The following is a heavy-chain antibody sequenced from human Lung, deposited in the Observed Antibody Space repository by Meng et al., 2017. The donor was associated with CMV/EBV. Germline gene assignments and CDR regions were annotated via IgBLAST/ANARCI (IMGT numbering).Heavy chain of an antibody. V-gene: IGHV4-4*07. D-gene: IGHD6-19*01. CDR2: IYTSGTT. CDR1: GGSISSYY. J-gene: IGHJ4*02. CDR3: ARAEADTGNFDY. Sequence: VQRQWSGPGLVKPSETLSLPCTVSGGSISSYYWSWIRQSAGKGLEWIGRIYTSGTTIYNPSLKSRLTLSLDTSKNQFSLKLNSVTAADTAVYYCARAEADTGNFDYWGQGTLVTVSS.